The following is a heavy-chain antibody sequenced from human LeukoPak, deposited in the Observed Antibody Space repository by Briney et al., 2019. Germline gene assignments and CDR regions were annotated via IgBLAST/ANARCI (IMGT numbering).Heavy chain of an antibody. CDR2: TNSRSTVI. V-gene: IGHV3-48*01. Sequence: GGSLRLSCAASGDTLSSYNMNWARQAPGKGLEWVSYTNSRSTVIYYADSVKGRFTISRDNAKNSLYLQMNSLRAEDTAVYYCARVIPTTPFGGFDFWGQGALVTVSS. J-gene: IGHJ4*02. D-gene: IGHD3-10*01. CDR1: GDTLSSYN. CDR3: ARVIPTTPFGGFDF.